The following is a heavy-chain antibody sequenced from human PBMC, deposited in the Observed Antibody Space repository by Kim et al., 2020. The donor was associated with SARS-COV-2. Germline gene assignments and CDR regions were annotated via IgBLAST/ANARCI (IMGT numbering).Heavy chain of an antibody. V-gene: IGHV1-46*01. CDR3: ARDLHNSWCIDH. CDR1: GYAFITSH. Sequence: ASVKVSCKASGYAFITSHIHWVRRAPGQGLEWMGLFTPSGGNTAYAQKFQGRVTMAGDTSTSTAYMEVSSLRSEDTAVYYCARDLHNSWCIDHWGQGTLVTVSS. J-gene: IGHJ4*02. CDR2: FTPSGGNT. D-gene: IGHD1-1*01.